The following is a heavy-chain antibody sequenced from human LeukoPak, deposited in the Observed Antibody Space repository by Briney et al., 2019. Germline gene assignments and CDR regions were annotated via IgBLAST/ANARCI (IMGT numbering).Heavy chain of an antibody. J-gene: IGHJ4*02. CDR3: ARLTTGYGKIDY. D-gene: IGHD2-2*03. CDR2: IYPDDSNI. Sequence: GESLQISCKGSGYMFSTSWIGWVRQLPGKGREWMVMIYPDDSNIRYGPSFQGQVTISADKSISTAYLHWNSLKASDTAMYYCARLTTGYGKIDYWGQGTLVTVSS. CDR1: GYMFSTSW. V-gene: IGHV5-51*01.